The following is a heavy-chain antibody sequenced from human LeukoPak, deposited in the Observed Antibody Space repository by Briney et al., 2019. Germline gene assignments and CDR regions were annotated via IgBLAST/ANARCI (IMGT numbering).Heavy chain of an antibody. D-gene: IGHD6-19*01. V-gene: IGHV4-59*01. CDR2: IYYSGST. CDR3: ARDRDRSGWYAFDY. Sequence: PSETLSLTCTVSGGSISSYYWSWIWQPPGKGLEWIGYIYYSGSTNYNPSLKSRVTISVDTSKNQFSLKLSSVTAADTAVYYCARDRDRSGWYAFDYWGQGTLVTVSS. J-gene: IGHJ4*02. CDR1: GGSISSYY.